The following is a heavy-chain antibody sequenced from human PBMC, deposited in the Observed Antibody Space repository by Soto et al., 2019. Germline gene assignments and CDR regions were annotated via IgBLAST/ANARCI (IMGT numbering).Heavy chain of an antibody. J-gene: IGHJ4*02. CDR2: IIPILGIA. CDR1: GGTFSSYT. D-gene: IGHD2-21*02. Sequence: ASVKVSCKASGGTFSSYTISWVRQAPGQGLEWMGRIIPILGIANYAQKFQGRVTITADKSTSTAYMELSSLRSEDTAVYYCASPLCGGDCYSSAFDYWGQGTLVTVSS. CDR3: ASPLCGGDCYSSAFDY. V-gene: IGHV1-69*02.